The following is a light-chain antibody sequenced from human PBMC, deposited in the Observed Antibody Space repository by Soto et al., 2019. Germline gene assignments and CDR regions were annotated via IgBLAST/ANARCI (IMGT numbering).Light chain of an antibody. CDR2: EDS. CDR1: SGSIARNY. CDR3: QSYDSINPVV. V-gene: IGLV6-57*04. J-gene: IGLJ2*01. Sequence: LTQPHSVSEAPGKTVTISCTRSSGSIARNYVQWYQQRPGSAPTTLIYEDSERPSGVPDRFSGSIDSSSNSASLTISGLKTKDEADYYCQSYDSINPVVFGGGTQVTVL.